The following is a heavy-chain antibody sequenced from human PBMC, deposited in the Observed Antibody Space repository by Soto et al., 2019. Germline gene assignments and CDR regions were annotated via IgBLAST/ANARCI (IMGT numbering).Heavy chain of an antibody. CDR3: ARRIVVVPALDY. J-gene: IGHJ4*02. CDR1: GYTFTSYA. CDR2: INAGNGNT. V-gene: IGHV1-3*05. Sequence: QVQLVQSGAEEKKPGASVKVSCKASGYTFTSYAMHWVRQAPGQRLEWMGWINAGNGNTKYSQKFQGRVTITRDTSASTAYMELISLRSEDTAVYYCARRIVVVPALDYWGQGTLVTVSS. D-gene: IGHD2-21*02.